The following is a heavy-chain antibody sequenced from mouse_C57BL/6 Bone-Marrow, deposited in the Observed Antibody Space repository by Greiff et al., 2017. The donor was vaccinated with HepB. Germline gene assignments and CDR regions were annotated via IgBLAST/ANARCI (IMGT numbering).Heavy chain of an antibody. Sequence: EVKLVESGGGLVKPGGSLKLSCAASGFTFSSYAMSWVRQTPEKRLEWVATISDGGSYTYYPDNVKGRFTISRDNAKNNLYRQMSHLKSEDTAMYYCARDRGHLYYFDYWGQGTTLTVSS. D-gene: IGHD3-1*01. CDR3: ARDRGHLYYFDY. V-gene: IGHV5-4*01. CDR2: ISDGGSYT. J-gene: IGHJ2*01. CDR1: GFTFSSYA.